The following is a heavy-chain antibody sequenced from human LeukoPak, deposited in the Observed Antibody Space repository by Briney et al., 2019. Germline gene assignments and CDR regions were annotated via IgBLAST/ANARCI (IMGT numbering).Heavy chain of an antibody. D-gene: IGHD3-10*01. CDR2: IIPILGIA. CDR3: ARVPNYGSGPTWFDP. Sequence: ASVKVSCKASGGTFSSYAISWVRQAPGQELEWMGRIIPILGIANYAQKSQGRVTITADKSTSTAYMELSSLRSEDTAVYYCARVPNYGSGPTWFDPWGQGTLVTVSS. J-gene: IGHJ5*02. V-gene: IGHV1-69*04. CDR1: GGTFSSYA.